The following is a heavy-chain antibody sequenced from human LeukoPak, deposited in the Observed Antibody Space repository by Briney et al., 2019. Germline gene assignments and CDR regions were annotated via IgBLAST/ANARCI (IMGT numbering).Heavy chain of an antibody. J-gene: IGHJ4*02. CDR3: VLRYTNSWYFDF. D-gene: IGHD3-9*01. CDR2: ITSSGDDT. CDR1: GVTFRFYA. V-gene: IGHV3-23*01. Sequence: GGSLRLSCAASGVTFRFYAMAWVRRAPGKGLEWVSGITSSGDDTYFADSVRGRFAISRDNSQSTLYLQMNSLRVDDTAVYYCVLRYTNSWYFDFWGQGTLVTVSS.